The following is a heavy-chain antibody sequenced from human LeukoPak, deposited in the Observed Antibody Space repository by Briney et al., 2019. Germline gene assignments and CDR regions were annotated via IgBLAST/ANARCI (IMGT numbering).Heavy chain of an antibody. CDR2: INHSGST. V-gene: IGHV4-34*01. J-gene: IGHJ3*02. CDR3: ARGRAALSI. Sequence: PSETLSLTCAVYGGSFSGYYWSWIRQPPGKGLEWIGEINHSGSTNYNPSLKSRVTISVDTSKNQFSLKLSSVTAADTAVYYCARGRAALSIWGQGTVVTVSS. CDR1: GGSFSGYY. D-gene: IGHD6-13*01.